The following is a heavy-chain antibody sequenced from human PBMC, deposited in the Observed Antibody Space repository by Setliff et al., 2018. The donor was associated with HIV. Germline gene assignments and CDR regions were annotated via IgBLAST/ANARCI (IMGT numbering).Heavy chain of an antibody. Sequence: PGGSLRLSCAASGFTFSNAWMSWVRQAPGKGLEWVGRIKSKTDGGTTDYAAPVKGRFTISRDDSKNTLFLQMSNLRADDTALYYCARGEKILVYGTGGAFDIWGQGTMVTVSS. CDR2: IKSKTDGGTT. CDR1: GFTFSNAW. D-gene: IGHD2-8*02. J-gene: IGHJ3*02. V-gene: IGHV3-15*01. CDR3: ARGEKILVYGTGGAFDI.